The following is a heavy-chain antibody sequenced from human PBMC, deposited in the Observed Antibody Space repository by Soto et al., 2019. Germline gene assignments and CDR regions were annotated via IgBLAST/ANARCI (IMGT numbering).Heavy chain of an antibody. CDR3: TTDPSYYYDSSYS. Sequence: GVSLRLSCAASGFTFSNAWMSWVRQAPGKGLEWVGRIKSKTDGGTTGYAAPVKGRFTISRDDSKNTLYLQMNSLKTEDTAVYYCTTDPSYYYDSSYSWGQGTLVTVSS. D-gene: IGHD3-22*01. CDR1: GFTFSNAW. J-gene: IGHJ5*02. V-gene: IGHV3-15*01. CDR2: IKSKTDGGTT.